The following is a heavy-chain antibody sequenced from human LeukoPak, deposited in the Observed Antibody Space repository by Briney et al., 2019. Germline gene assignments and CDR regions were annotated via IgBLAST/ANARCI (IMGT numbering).Heavy chain of an antibody. J-gene: IGHJ4*02. CDR1: GGTFSSYA. CDR2: IIPILGTA. V-gene: IGHV1-69*13. D-gene: IGHD2-2*01. Sequence: SVKVSCKASGGTFSSYAISWVRQAPGQGLEWMGGIIPILGTANYAQKFQGRVTITADESTSTAYMELSSLRSEDTAVYYCASDIVVVPAAEWISGDYWGRGTLVTVSS. CDR3: ASDIVVVPAAEWISGDY.